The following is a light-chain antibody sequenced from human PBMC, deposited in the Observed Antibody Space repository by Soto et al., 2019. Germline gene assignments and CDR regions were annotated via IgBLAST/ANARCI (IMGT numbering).Light chain of an antibody. CDR2: DAS. Sequence: EIVLTQSPATLSLSPGERATLSCRASQSVSSYLAWYQQKPGQAPRLLIYDASNRATGIPARFSGSGSGTDCPLTISSLEPEDFAVYYWQQRSNWLTFGGGTKVEIK. CDR3: QQRSNWLT. V-gene: IGKV3-11*01. J-gene: IGKJ4*01. CDR1: QSVSSY.